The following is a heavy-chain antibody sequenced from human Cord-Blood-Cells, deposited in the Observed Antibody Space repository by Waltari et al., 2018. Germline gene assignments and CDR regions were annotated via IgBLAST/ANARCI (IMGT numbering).Heavy chain of an antibody. J-gene: IGHJ3*02. V-gene: IGHV4-39*01. D-gene: IGHD6-13*01. CDR1: GGSISSSSYY. CDR3: ARHLGMGYSSSWYKVWDAFDI. CDR2: SYYSGST. Sequence: QLPLQESGPGLVQPSVTLSLTCTVPGGSISSSSYYWGWIRPRPRKGLGWIGSSYYSGSTYYNPSLKSRVTISVDTSKNQFSLKLSSVTAADTAVYYCARHLGMGYSSSWYKVWDAFDIWGQGTMVTVSS.